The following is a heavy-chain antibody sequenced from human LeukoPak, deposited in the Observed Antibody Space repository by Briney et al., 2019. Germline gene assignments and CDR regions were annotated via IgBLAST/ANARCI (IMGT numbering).Heavy chain of an antibody. V-gene: IGHV1-2*04. D-gene: IGHD4-17*01. CDR1: GYTFTDYY. Sequence: ASVNVSCKPSGYTFTDYYMHWVRQAPGQGCEWIGWINPNSCGTHYAQKFQGWVALTTDTSISTTYMELSRLRSDDTAVYYCARNGDFLFDSWGQGTLVTVSS. J-gene: IGHJ4*02. CDR3: ARNGDFLFDS. CDR2: INPNSCGT.